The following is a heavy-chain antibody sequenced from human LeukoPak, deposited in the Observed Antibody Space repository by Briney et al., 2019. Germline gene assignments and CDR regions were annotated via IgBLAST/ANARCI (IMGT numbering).Heavy chain of an antibody. CDR3: ASLGGNSVIDY. CDR1: GYTFTSYG. D-gene: IGHD4-23*01. Sequence: ASVKVSCKASGYTFTSYGINWVRQAPGQGLEWMGWINPNSGGTNYAQKFQGRVTMTRDTSISTAYMELSRLRSDDTAVYYCASLGGNSVIDYWGQGTLVTVSS. J-gene: IGHJ4*02. CDR2: INPNSGGT. V-gene: IGHV1-2*02.